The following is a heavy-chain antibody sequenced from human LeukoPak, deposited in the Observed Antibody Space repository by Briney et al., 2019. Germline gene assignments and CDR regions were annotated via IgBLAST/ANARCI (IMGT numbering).Heavy chain of an antibody. CDR3: AKVDYGGNSATDY. Sequence: GGSLRLSCAASGFTFSSYSMNWVRQAPGKGLEWVSSISSSSSYIYYADSVKGRFTISRDNAKNSLYLQMNSLRAEDTAVHYCAKVDYGGNSATDYWGQGTLVTVSS. V-gene: IGHV3-21*01. CDR2: ISSSSSYI. J-gene: IGHJ4*02. D-gene: IGHD4-23*01. CDR1: GFTFSSYS.